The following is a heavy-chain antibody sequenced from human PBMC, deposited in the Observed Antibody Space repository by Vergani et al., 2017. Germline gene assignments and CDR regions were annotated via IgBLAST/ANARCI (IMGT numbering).Heavy chain of an antibody. CDR3: ARIPGKVGELDP. Sequence: QVQLVQSGAEVKKPGSSVKVSCKASGGTFSIYTISWVRQAPGQGLEWMGRIIPILGIANYAQKFQGRVTITADTSTSTAYMELSSLRAEDTAVYYCARIPGKVGELDPWGQGTLVTVYS. J-gene: IGHJ5*02. V-gene: IGHV1-69*02. CDR1: GGTFSIYT. CDR2: IIPILGIA. D-gene: IGHD3-10*01.